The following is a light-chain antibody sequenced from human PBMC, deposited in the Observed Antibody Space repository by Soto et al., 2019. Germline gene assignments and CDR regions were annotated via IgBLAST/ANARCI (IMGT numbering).Light chain of an antibody. J-gene: IGLJ2*01. CDR1: SGHSNYA. CDR3: QTWGSGIVV. Sequence: QSVLTQSPSASASLGASVKLTCTLSSGHSNYAIAWYQQQSEKGPRYLMKLNSDGSHSKGDGIPDRFSGSSSGAERYLTISSLQSEDEADYYCQTWGSGIVVFGGGTKLTVL. CDR2: LNSDGSH. V-gene: IGLV4-69*01.